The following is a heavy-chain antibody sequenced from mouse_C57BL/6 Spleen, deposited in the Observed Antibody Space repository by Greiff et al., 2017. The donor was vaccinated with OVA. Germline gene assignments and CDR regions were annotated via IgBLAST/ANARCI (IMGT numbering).Heavy chain of an antibody. CDR3: ARQYYGSSYDAMDY. CDR2: ISNGGGST. D-gene: IGHD1-1*01. J-gene: IGHJ4*01. Sequence: EVNLVESGGGLVQPGGSLKLSCAASGFTFSDYYMYWVRQTPEKRLEWVAYISNGGGSTYYPDTVKGRFTISRDNAKNTLYLQMSRLKSEDTAMYYCARQYYGSSYDAMDYWGQGTSVTVSS. V-gene: IGHV5-12*01. CDR1: GFTFSDYY.